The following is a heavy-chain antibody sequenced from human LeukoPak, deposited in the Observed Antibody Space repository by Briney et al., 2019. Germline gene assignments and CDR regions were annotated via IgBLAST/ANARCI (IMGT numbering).Heavy chain of an antibody. Sequence: SVTVSCKASGGTFSSYAISWVRQAPGQGLEWMGGIIPIFGTANYEQNFQGRVTITADKSTSTAYMELSSLRSEDTAVYYCASKGIAVAGTYYYYGMDVWGKGTTVTVSS. D-gene: IGHD6-19*01. J-gene: IGHJ6*04. CDR2: IIPIFGTA. V-gene: IGHV1-69*06. CDR3: ASKGIAVAGTYYYYGMDV. CDR1: GGTFSSYA.